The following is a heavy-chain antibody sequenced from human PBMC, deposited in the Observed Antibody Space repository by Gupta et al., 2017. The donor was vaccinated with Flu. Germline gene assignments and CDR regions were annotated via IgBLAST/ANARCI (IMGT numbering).Heavy chain of an antibody. CDR1: GGSFSGYY. Sequence: QVQLQQWGAGLLKPSETLSLTCAVYGGSFSGYYWSWIRQPPGKGLEWIGEINHSGSTNYNPSLKRRVTISVDTSKNQFSLKLSSVTAADTAVYYCARGLKGSIAARQLKWYYFDYWGQGTLVTVSS. CDR3: ARGLKGSIAARQLKWYYFDY. D-gene: IGHD6-6*01. V-gene: IGHV4-34*01. CDR2: INHSGST. J-gene: IGHJ4*02.